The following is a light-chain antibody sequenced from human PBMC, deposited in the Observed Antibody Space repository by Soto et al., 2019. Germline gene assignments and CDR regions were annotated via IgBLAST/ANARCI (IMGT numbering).Light chain of an antibody. CDR2: GAS. V-gene: IGKV3-20*01. CDR1: QSVSNNY. J-gene: IGKJ1*01. CDR3: QQYISSPLT. Sequence: EIVLTQSPGTLSLSPGERATLSCRASQSVSNNYLAWYQQKPGQAPRLVIYGASNRATGIPDRFSASGSGTDFTPTISRLEPEDFAVYYCQQYISSPLTFGQGTKVDIK.